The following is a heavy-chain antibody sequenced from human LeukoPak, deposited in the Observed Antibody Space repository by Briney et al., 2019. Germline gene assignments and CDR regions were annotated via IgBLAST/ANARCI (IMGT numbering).Heavy chain of an antibody. D-gene: IGHD4-17*01. V-gene: IGHV4-59*08. J-gene: IGHJ6*02. Sequence: PSQTLSLTCTVSGGSITSYSWSWVRHPPGKGLEWIGYIYYSGSTNYNPSLTSRVTISVDTSKNQFSLKLSSVTAADTAVYYCARDSTVSKSGDYYYYGMDVWGQGTTVTVSS. CDR2: IYYSGST. CDR1: GGSITSYS. CDR3: ARDSTVSKSGDYYYYGMDV.